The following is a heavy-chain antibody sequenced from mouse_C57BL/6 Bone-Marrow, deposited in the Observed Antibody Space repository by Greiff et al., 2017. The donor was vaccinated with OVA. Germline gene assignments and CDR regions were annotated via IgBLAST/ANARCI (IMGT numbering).Heavy chain of an antibody. CDR3: ARLNYYGSSLFDY. V-gene: IGHV1-64*01. J-gene: IGHJ2*01. D-gene: IGHD1-1*01. CDR1: GYTFTSYW. CDR2: IHPNSGST. Sequence: QVQLQQPGAELVKPGASVKLSCKASGYTFTSYWMHWVKQRPGQGLEWIGMIHPNSGSTNYNEKFKSKATLTVDKSSSTAYMQLSSLTSEDSAVYYCARLNYYGSSLFDYWGQGTTLTVSS.